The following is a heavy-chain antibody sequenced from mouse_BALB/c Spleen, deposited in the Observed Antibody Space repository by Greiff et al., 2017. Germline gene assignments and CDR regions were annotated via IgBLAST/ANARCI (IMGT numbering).Heavy chain of an antibody. D-gene: IGHD1-1*01. CDR2: INPSNGRT. J-gene: IGHJ3*01. CDR3: ARGITSGFAY. CDR1: GYTFTSYW. V-gene: IGHV1S81*02. Sequence: QVQLKQPGAELVKPGASVKLSCKASGYTFTSYWMHWVKQRPGQGLEWIGEINPSNGRTNYNEKFKSKATMTVDKSSSTAYMELARLTSEDSAIYYCARGITSGFAYWGQGTLVTVSA.